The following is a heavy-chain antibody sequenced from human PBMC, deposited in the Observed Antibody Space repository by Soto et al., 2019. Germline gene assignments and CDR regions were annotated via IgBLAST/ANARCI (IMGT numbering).Heavy chain of an antibody. D-gene: IGHD6-19*01. CDR2: ISASNGNT. CDR3: ARPVLAGIGWYFSWFDP. CDR1: GYTFTNYD. Sequence: QVQLVQSGAEVKKPGASVKVSCKTSGYTFTNYDISWVRQAPGQGLEWMGWISASNGNTNYAQKVQGRVTMTTDTSRSTAYMELRSLRSDDTAVYYCARPVLAGIGWYFSWFDPWGQGTLVTVSS. V-gene: IGHV1-18*01. J-gene: IGHJ5*02.